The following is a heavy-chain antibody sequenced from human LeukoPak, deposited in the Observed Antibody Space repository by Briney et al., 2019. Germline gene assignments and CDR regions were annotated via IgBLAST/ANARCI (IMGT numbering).Heavy chain of an antibody. CDR3: ARGPYCSGGSCYDYYYYGMDV. D-gene: IGHD2-15*01. J-gene: IGHJ6*02. V-gene: IGHV3-7*03. Sequence: GGSLRLSCAASGFTFSSYWMSWVRQAPGKGLEWVANIKQDGSEKYYVDSVKGRFTISRDNAKNSLYLQMNSLRAEDTAVYYCARGPYCSGGSCYDYYYYGMDVWGQGTTVTVSS. CDR2: IKQDGSEK. CDR1: GFTFSSYW.